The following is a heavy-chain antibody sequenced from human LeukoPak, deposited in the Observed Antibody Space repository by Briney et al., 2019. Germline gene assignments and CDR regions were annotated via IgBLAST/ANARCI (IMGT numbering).Heavy chain of an antibody. CDR2: IYYSGST. CDR1: GGSISSGGYY. J-gene: IGHJ3*02. Sequence: SSETLSLTCTVSGGSISSGGYYWSWIRQHPGKGLEWIGYIYYSGSTYYNPSLKSRVTISVDTSKNQFSLKLSSVTAADTAVYYCARDNPHAFDIWGQGTMVTVSS. D-gene: IGHD1-14*01. CDR3: ARDNPHAFDI. V-gene: IGHV4-31*03.